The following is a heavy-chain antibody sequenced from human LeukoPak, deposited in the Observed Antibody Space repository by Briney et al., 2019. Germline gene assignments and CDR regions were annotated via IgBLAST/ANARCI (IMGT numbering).Heavy chain of an antibody. CDR3: ARWTTLHFHY. V-gene: IGHV3-53*01. J-gene: IGHJ4*02. CDR2: IYSGGGT. D-gene: IGHD4-17*01. CDR1: DFTVSNNY. Sequence: PGGSLRLSCAASDFTVSNNYMSWVRQAPGKGLEWVSLIYSGGGTYYADSVKGRFTISRDNSKNTPYLQMNSLRAEDTAVYYCARWTTLHFHYWGQGTLVTASS.